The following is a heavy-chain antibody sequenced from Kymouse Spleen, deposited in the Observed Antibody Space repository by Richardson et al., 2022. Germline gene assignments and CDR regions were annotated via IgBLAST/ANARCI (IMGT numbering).Heavy chain of an antibody. CDR1: GFTFSSYG. D-gene: IGHD6-13*01. CDR3: ARDRSWYGFDY. J-gene: IGHJ4*02. Sequence: QVQLVESGGGVVQPGRSLRLSCAASGFTFSSYGMHWVRQAPGKGLEWVAVIWYDGSNKYYADSVKGRFTISRDNSKNTLYLQMNSLRAEDTAVYYCARDRSWYGFDYWGQGTLVTVSS. V-gene: IGHV3-33*01. CDR2: IWYDGSNK.